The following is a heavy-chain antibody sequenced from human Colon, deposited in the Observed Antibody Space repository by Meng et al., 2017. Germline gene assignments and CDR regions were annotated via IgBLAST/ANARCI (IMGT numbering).Heavy chain of an antibody. CDR1: GGSFSGYY. V-gene: IGHV4-34*01. D-gene: IGHD3-16*01. CDR3: ARGIPFEGPYYGY. Sequence: QVPLKQWGAGLLKPSGTLSPTCAVYGGSFSGYYWSWIRQPPGKGLEWIGEINHSGSTNYNPSLKSRVTISVDTSKNQFSLKLSSVTAADTAVYYCARGIPFEGPYYGYWGQGTLVTVSS. J-gene: IGHJ4*02. CDR2: INHSGST.